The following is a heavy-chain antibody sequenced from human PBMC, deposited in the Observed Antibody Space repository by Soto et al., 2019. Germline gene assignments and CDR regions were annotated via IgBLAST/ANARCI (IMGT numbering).Heavy chain of an antibody. CDR1: GFIFGNYA. CDR3: AKSYYVWGRKSPYYFDY. V-gene: IGHV3-23*01. CDR2: VTGSGGST. J-gene: IGHJ4*02. Sequence: EVQLLESGGASVQPGGSLRLSCAASGFIFGNYAMTWVRQAPGKGLEWVSAVTGSGGSTYYADSVKGRFSISRDNSKNTLHLQMNALRAEDTAVYYCAKSYYVWGRKSPYYFDYWGQGALVTVSS. D-gene: IGHD3-16*01.